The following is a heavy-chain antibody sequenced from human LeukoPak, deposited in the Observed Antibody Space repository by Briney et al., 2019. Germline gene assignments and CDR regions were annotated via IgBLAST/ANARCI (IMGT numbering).Heavy chain of an antibody. J-gene: IGHJ4*02. V-gene: IGHV4-59*08. D-gene: IGHD5-18*01. CDR3: ARRHIYGYYFDY. Sequence: PSETLSLTCTVSGGSISSYYWSWIRQTPGKGLEWIGYIYYSGSTNYNPSLKSRLTISVDTSKNQFSLKLSSVTAADTAVYYCARRHIYGYYFDYWGQGTLVTVSS. CDR2: IYYSGST. CDR1: GGSISSYY.